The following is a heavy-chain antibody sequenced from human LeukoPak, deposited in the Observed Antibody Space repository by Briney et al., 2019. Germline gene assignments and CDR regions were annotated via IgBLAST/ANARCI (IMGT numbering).Heavy chain of an antibody. J-gene: IGHJ4*02. CDR1: GGSFSGYY. Sequence: SETLSLTCAVYGGSFSGYYWSWIRQPPGKGLEWIGEINHSGSTNYNPSLKSRVTISVDTSKNQFSLKLSSVTAADTAVYYCARISRDGYNYWGQGTLVTVSS. CDR2: INHSGST. CDR3: ARISRDGYNY. D-gene: IGHD5-24*01. V-gene: IGHV4-34*01.